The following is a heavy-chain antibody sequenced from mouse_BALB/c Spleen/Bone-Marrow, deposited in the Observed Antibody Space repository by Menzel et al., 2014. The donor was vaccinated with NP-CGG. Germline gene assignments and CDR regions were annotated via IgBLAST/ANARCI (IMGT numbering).Heavy chain of an antibody. D-gene: IGHD4-1*01. CDR3: ARELGVFAY. J-gene: IGHJ3*01. V-gene: IGHV1-54*01. Sequence: QVQLQQSGAELVRPETSVKVSCKASGYAFTNYLIEWVKQRPGQGLEWIGVINPGSGGTNYNEKFKGKATLTADKSSSTAYMQLSSLTSDDSAVYFCARELGVFAYWGQGTLVTVSA. CDR2: INPGSGGT. CDR1: GYAFTNYL.